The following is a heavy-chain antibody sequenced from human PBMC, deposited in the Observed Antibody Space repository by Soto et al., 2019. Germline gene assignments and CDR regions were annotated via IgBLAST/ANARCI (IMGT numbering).Heavy chain of an antibody. D-gene: IGHD2-15*01. CDR1: GFSLNDYT. Sequence: PGGSLRLSCAASGFSLNDYTLNWVRRAPGKGLEWVSSFSGSGYISYADSLRGRVTISRDNAKKSLYLQIISLRAEDAAVYYCARDCSGATCFPGMDVWGLGTTVTVSS. V-gene: IGHV3-21*01. J-gene: IGHJ6*02. CDR3: ARDCSGATCFPGMDV. CDR2: FSGSGYI.